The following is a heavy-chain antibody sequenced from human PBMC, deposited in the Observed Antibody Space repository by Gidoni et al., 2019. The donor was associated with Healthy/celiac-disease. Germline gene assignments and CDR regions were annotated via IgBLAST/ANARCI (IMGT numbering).Heavy chain of an antibody. V-gene: IGHV1-69*01. Sequence: QVQLVQSGAEVKKPGSSVKVSCKASGGTFSSYAISWVRQAPGQGLEWMGGIIPIFGTANYAQKFQGRVTITADESTSTAYMELSSLRSEDTAVYYCARAGYYGSGSYSHYWYFDLWGRGTLVTVSS. CDR3: ARAGYYGSGSYSHYWYFDL. J-gene: IGHJ2*01. CDR2: IIPIFGTA. CDR1: GGTFSSYA. D-gene: IGHD3-10*01.